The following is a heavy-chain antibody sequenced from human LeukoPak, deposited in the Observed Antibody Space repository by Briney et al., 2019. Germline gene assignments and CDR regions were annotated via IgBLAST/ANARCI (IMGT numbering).Heavy chain of an antibody. Sequence: GGSLRLSCAASGFTFSDYYMSWIRQAPGKGLEWVSYISSSGSTIYYADSVKGRFTISRDNAKNTLYLQMNSLRAEDTATYYCAKDGGYQPYYFDYWGQGTLVTVSS. CDR3: AKDGGYQPYYFDY. V-gene: IGHV3-11*01. CDR1: GFTFSDYY. CDR2: ISSSGSTI. J-gene: IGHJ4*02. D-gene: IGHD3-16*02.